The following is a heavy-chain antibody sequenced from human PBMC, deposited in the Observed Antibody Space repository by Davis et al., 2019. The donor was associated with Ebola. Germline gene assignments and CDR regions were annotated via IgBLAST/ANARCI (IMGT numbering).Heavy chain of an antibody. D-gene: IGHD4-17*01. Sequence: SETLSLTCTVSGGSISSSSYYWGWIRQPPGKGLVWIGSIYYSGSTNYNPSLKSRVTISVDTSKNQFSLKLSSVTAADTAVYYCARAHYGDRIDYWGQGTLVTVSS. J-gene: IGHJ4*02. CDR2: IYYSGST. V-gene: IGHV4-61*05. CDR1: GGSISSSSYY. CDR3: ARAHYGDRIDY.